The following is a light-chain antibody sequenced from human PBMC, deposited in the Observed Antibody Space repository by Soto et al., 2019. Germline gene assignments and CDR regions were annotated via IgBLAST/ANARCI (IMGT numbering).Light chain of an antibody. V-gene: IGKV3-20*01. J-gene: IGKJ2*01. Sequence: EIVLTQSPGTLSLSPGERATLSCRASQSVSSSYLAWYQQKPGQAPRLLIYGASSRATGIPDRFSGSGSGSDFTLTISRLEPEDFAVYHCQHAVTFGQGTMLEIK. CDR1: QSVSSSY. CDR2: GAS. CDR3: QHAVT.